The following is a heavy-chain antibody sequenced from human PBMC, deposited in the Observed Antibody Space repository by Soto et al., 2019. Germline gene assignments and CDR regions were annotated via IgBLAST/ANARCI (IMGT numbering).Heavy chain of an antibody. D-gene: IGHD2-2*01. V-gene: IGHV4-34*01. CDR2: INHSGST. Sequence: PSETLSLTCAVYGGSFSGYYWSWIRQPPGKGLEWIGEINHSGSTNYNPSLKSRVTISVDTSKNQFSLKLSSVTAADTAVYYCARRFIYCSSTSCYRSNWFDPWGQGTLVTVSS. CDR1: GGSFSGYY. CDR3: ARRFIYCSSTSCYRSNWFDP. J-gene: IGHJ5*02.